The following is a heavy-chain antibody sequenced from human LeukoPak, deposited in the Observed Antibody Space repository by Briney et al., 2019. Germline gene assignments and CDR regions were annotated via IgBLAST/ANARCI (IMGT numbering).Heavy chain of an antibody. CDR3: ARVGWSGVSFDY. CDR2: IYTSGST. V-gene: IGHV4-4*07. CDR1: GGSVSSYT. D-gene: IGHD3-3*01. Sequence: SETLSLTCSVSGGSVSSYTWSWIRQPAGKGLEWIGRIYTSGSTNYNPSLKSRVTISVDKSKNHFSLKLSSVTAADAVVYYGARVGWSGVSFDYWGQGTLVTVSS. J-gene: IGHJ4*02.